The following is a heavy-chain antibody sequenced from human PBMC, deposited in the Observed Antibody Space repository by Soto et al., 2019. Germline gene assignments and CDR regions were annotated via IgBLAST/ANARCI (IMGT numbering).Heavy chain of an antibody. J-gene: IGHJ4*02. D-gene: IGHD6-19*01. CDR3: ARHTSGWHYYDY. V-gene: IGHV3-11*06. CDR1: GFNFSDHY. CDR2: ISGSSRYT. Sequence: PGGSLRLSCAASGFNFSDHYMNWIRQAPGKGLEWVSYISGSSRYTNFADSVKGRFTISRDTAKNSLYLQMNSLRAEYTAVYYCARHTSGWHYYDYWGQGTPVTVSS.